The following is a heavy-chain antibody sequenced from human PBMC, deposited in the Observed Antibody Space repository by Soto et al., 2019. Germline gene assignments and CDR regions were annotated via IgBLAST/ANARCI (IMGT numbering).Heavy chain of an antibody. CDR1: GFTFSDYY. Sequence: GGSLSLSCAASGFTFSDYYMSWIRQAPGKGLEWVSYISSSGSTIYYADSVKGRFTISRDNAKNSLYLQMNSLRAEDTAVYYCAREMDKDIVVVVAAPDAFDIWGQGTMVTVSS. D-gene: IGHD2-15*01. CDR3: AREMDKDIVVVVAAPDAFDI. CDR2: ISSSGSTI. V-gene: IGHV3-11*01. J-gene: IGHJ3*02.